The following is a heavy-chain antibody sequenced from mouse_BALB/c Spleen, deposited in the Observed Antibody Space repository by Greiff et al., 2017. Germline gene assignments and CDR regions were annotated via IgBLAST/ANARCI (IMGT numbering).Heavy chain of an antibody. CDR1: GYTFTSYW. CDR2: IYPSDSYT. J-gene: IGHJ4*01. D-gene: IGHD2-12*01. V-gene: IGHV1-69*02. CDR3: TRPYYRGAMDY. Sequence: QVQLQQPGAELVRPGASVKLSCKASGYTFTSYWINWVKQRPGQGLEWIGNIYPSDSYTNYNQKFKDKATLTVDKSSSTAYMQLSSPTSEDSAVYYCTRPYYRGAMDYWVQGTSVTVSS.